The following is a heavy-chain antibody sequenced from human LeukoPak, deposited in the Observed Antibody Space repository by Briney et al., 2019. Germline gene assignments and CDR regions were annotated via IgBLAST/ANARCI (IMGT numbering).Heavy chain of an antibody. V-gene: IGHV3-9*03. CDR1: GFTFDDYA. Sequence: GGSLRLSCAASGFTFDDYAMHWVRQAPGKGLEWVSGISWNSGSIGYADSVKGRFTISRDNAKNSLYLQMNSLRAEDMALYYCAKAPSGYGSSSYYFDYWGQGTLVTVSS. J-gene: IGHJ4*02. CDR3: AKAPSGYGSSSYYFDY. D-gene: IGHD6-6*01. CDR2: ISWNSGSI.